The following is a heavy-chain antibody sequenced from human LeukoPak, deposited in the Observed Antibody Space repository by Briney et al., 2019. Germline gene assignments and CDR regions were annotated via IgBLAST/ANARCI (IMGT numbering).Heavy chain of an antibody. CDR2: IYSRGST. J-gene: IGHJ4*02. Sequence: RTSETLSLTCIVSGVSISSSNYYWGWIRQSPGKGLEWIGSIYSRGSTYYNPSLKSRVTISVDTSKNQFSLKLSSVTAADTAVYYCARGSGSSSWLIFDYWGQGTLVTVSS. CDR3: ARGSGSSSWLIFDY. V-gene: IGHV4-39*07. D-gene: IGHD6-13*01. CDR1: GVSISSSNYY.